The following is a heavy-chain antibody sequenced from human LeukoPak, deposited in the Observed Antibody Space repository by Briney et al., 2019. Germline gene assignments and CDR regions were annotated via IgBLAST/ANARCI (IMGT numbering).Heavy chain of an antibody. Sequence: PGGSLRLSCAASGFTFSSYWMSWVRQAPGKGLEWVASIKQDGSEKYYVDSVKGRFTISRDNAKNSLYLQMNSLRAEDTAVYYCARYSAYCSSTSCYGPSDYWGQGTLVTVSS. D-gene: IGHD2-2*01. V-gene: IGHV3-7*01. CDR2: IKQDGSEK. J-gene: IGHJ4*02. CDR1: GFTFSSYW. CDR3: ARYSAYCSSTSCYGPSDY.